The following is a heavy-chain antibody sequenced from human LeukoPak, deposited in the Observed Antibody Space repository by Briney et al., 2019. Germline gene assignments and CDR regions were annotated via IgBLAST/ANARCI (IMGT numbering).Heavy chain of an antibody. Sequence: SVKVSCKASGGTFSSYAISWVRQAPGQGLEWMGGIIPIFGTANYAQKFQGRVTIIADGSTSTAYMELSSLRSEDTAVYYCAMGVTRKVVVAAPDAFDIWGQGTMVTVSS. CDR2: IIPIFGTA. CDR1: GGTFSSYA. V-gene: IGHV1-69*13. CDR3: AMGVTRKVVVAAPDAFDI. D-gene: IGHD2-15*01. J-gene: IGHJ3*02.